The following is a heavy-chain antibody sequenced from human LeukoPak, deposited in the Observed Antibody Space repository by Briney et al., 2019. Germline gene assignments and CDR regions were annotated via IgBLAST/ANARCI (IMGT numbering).Heavy chain of an antibody. CDR3: ARNPTGDYDY. CDR2: INSDGSIT. D-gene: IGHD2-8*02. J-gene: IGHJ4*02. CDR1: GFTFRDYW. Sequence: GGSLRLSCAASGFTFRDYWMHWVRQVPGKGMLWVSHINSDGSITDYADSVKGRFTISRDNARNTLSLQMDSLRVEDTAVYYCARNPTGDYDYWGQGALVTVSS. V-gene: IGHV3-74*01.